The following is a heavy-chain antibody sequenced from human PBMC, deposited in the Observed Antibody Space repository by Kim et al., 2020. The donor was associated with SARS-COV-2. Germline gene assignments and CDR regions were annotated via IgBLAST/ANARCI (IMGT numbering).Heavy chain of an antibody. CDR2: TYYRSKWYN. Sequence: SQTLSLTCAISGDSVSSNSAAWNWIRQSPSRGLEWLGRTYYRSKWYNDYAVSVKSRITINPDTSKNQFSLQLNSVTPEDTAVYYCARDIEVSLLWFGELGNYYYYGMDVWGQGTTVTVSS. D-gene: IGHD3-10*01. V-gene: IGHV6-1*01. CDR3: ARDIEVSLLWFGELGNYYYYGMDV. CDR1: GDSVSSNSAA. J-gene: IGHJ6*02.